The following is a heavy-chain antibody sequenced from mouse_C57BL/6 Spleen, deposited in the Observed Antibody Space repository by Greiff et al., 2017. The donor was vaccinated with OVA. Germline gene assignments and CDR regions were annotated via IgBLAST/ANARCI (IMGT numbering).Heavy chain of an antibody. J-gene: IGHJ4*01. D-gene: IGHD3-2*02. Sequence: VQLKQSGAELVKPGASVKLSCTASGFNIKDYYMHWVKQRTEQGLEWIGRIDPEDGETKYDPKFQGKATITADTSSNTAYLQLSILTSEDTAVYYCARSAQAGAMDYWGQGTSVTVSS. V-gene: IGHV14-2*01. CDR3: ARSAQAGAMDY. CDR1: GFNIKDYY. CDR2: IDPEDGET.